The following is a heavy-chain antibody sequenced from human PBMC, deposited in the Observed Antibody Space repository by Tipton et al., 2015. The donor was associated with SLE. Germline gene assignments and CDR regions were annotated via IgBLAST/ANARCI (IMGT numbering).Heavy chain of an antibody. V-gene: IGHV4-59*01. CDR2: ISYSGST. CDR1: GFTFSNYN. Sequence: LRLSCAASGFTFSNYNMNWVRQTPGKGLEWIGYISYSGSTNYNPSLKSRLTISVDTSKNQFSLRLNSVTAADTAVYFCAGPYGDYGYFHHWGQGTLVTVPS. J-gene: IGHJ1*01. D-gene: IGHD4-17*01. CDR3: AGPYGDYGYFHH.